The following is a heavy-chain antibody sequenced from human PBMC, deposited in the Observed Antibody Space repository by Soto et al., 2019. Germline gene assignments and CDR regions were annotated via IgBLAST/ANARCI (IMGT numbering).Heavy chain of an antibody. CDR1: GFTFSSYG. J-gene: IGHJ4*02. D-gene: IGHD2-15*01. Sequence: LRLSCAASGFTFSSYGMHWVRQAPGKGLEWVAVIWYDGSNKYYADSVKGRFTISRDNSKNTLYLQMNSLRAEDTAVYYCARENCSGGSCYFPYFDYWGQGTLVTVSS. V-gene: IGHV3-33*01. CDR2: IWYDGSNK. CDR3: ARENCSGGSCYFPYFDY.